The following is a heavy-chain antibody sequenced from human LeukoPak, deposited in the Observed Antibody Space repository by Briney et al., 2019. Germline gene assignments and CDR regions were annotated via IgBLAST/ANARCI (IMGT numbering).Heavy chain of an antibody. V-gene: IGHV3-7*01. CDR3: VRESGFWSGPGIGRPLDV. D-gene: IGHD3-3*01. CDR1: GFIFSSYS. CDR2: IKEDGSDK. Sequence: QPGGSLRLSCAASGFIFSSYSMNWVRQAPGKGLEWVANIKEDGSDKQYVDSVKGRFTISRDNAKNSVYLQMDGLRAEDTAVYHCVRESGFWSGPGIGRPLDVWGKGTTVTVSS. J-gene: IGHJ6*04.